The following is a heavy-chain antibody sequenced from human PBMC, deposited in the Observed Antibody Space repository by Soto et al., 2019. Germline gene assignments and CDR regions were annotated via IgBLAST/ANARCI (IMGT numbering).Heavy chain of an antibody. Sequence: EVQLVESGGGLVKPGGSLRLSCAASGFTFSNAWMNWVRQAPGKGLEWVGRIKSKTDGGTTDYAAPVKGRFTISRDDSKNTLYLKMNSRKTEDTAVYYCTTEGGLLWFGELMGGGRGYGMDVWGQGTTVTVSS. V-gene: IGHV3-15*07. J-gene: IGHJ6*02. CDR1: GFTFSNAW. CDR2: IKSKTDGGTT. D-gene: IGHD3-10*01. CDR3: TTEGGLLWFGELMGGGRGYGMDV.